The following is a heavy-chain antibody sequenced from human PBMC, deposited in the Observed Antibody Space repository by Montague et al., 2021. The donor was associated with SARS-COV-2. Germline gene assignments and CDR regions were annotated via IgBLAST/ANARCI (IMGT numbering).Heavy chain of an antibody. D-gene: IGHD4-23*01. CDR3: ARWDPQTLTLIGLRGKSASDY. V-gene: IGHV4-34*01. CDR1: GGSFSGYY. J-gene: IGHJ4*02. CDR2: INHSGTT. Sequence: ETLSLTCAVYGGSFSGYYWAWIRQSGGKGLEWIAEINHSGTTNYNFNPSLRSRVTISVDTSKSQFSLKLSSVTAADTGVYYCARWDPQTLTLIGLRGKSASDYWGQGTLVTVSS.